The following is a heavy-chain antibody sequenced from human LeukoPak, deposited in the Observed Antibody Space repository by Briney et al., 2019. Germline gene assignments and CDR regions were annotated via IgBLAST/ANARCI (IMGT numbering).Heavy chain of an antibody. V-gene: IGHV1-18*01. CDR1: GFTFSPNG. J-gene: IGHJ4*02. Sequence: ASVKVSCKAPGFTFSPNGVSWVQQAPGQGLEWMGWISSFKGHTNYAHKFQGRVTMTTDTSTSTVYMELMSLRSDDTAVYYCARGPGQQLVYYFDSWGQGTLVTVSS. CDR3: ARGPGQQLVYYFDS. D-gene: IGHD6-13*01. CDR2: ISSFKGHT.